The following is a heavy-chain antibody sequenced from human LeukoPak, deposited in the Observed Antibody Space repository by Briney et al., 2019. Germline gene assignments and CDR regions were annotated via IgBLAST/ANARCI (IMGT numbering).Heavy chain of an antibody. J-gene: IGHJ4*02. V-gene: IGHV3-23*01. D-gene: IGHD4-17*01. CDR3: AKVIRLTSVTAGYFES. Sequence: GGSLRLSRAPSRFIFSTYVMSGVRPAAAKGLDWVSAIRGSGDSTYYADSVKGRFTISIDNSKNTLYLQMNSLRDDDTAVYFCAKVIRLTSVTAGYFESWGQGTLVTVSS. CDR2: IRGSGDST. CDR1: RFIFSTYV.